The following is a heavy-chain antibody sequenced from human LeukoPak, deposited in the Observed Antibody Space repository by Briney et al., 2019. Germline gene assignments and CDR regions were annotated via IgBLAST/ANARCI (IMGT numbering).Heavy chain of an antibody. J-gene: IGHJ4*02. D-gene: IGHD6-19*01. V-gene: IGHV3-7*03. CDR2: IKQDGSEK. CDR1: GFTFSSYW. CDR3: ARAEIAVAGTRPPGY. Sequence: GGSLRLSCAASGFTFSSYWMSCVRPAPGKGLEWVANIKQDGSEKYYVDSVKGRFTISRDNAKNSLYLQMNSLRAEDTAVYYCARAEIAVAGTRPPGYWGQGTLVTVSS.